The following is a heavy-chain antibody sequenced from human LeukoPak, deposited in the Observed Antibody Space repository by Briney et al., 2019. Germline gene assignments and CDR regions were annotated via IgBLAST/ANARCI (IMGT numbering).Heavy chain of an antibody. Sequence: SETLSLTCTVSGHSISSGHYWGWIRQPPGKGLEWIGSIYQFGNTYYNPALKSRVTISVATSMNQFSLQLSSVTAADTAVYYCARERGGYYMDVWGKGTTVTVSS. J-gene: IGHJ6*03. V-gene: IGHV4-38-2*02. CDR1: GHSISSGHY. CDR3: ARERGGYYMDV. D-gene: IGHD3-10*01. CDR2: IYQFGNT.